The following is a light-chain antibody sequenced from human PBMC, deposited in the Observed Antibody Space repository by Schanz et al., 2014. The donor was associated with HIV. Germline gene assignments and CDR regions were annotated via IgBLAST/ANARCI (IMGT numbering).Light chain of an antibody. J-gene: IGLJ2*01. CDR3: QTWGTGIVV. CDR1: SGYSSYA. V-gene: IGLV4-69*01. CDR2: LNSDGSH. Sequence: QLVLTQSPSASASLGASVKLTCTLSSGYSSYAIAWHQQQPEKGPRYLMKLNSDGSHSKGDGIPDRFSGSSSGAERYFTISSLQSEDEADYYCQTWGTGIVVFGGGTKLTVL.